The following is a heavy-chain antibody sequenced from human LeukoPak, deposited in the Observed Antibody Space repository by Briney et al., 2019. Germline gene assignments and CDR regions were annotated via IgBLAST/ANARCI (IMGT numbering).Heavy chain of an antibody. CDR3: ARGYTHRPYDYVWGSYRSVPSFDP. D-gene: IGHD3-16*02. Sequence: ASVKVSCKASGYTFTIYYMHWVRQAPGQGLEWMGWINPNSGGTNYAQKFQGRDTMTRDTSISTAYMELSRLRSDDTAVYYCARGYTHRPYDYVWGSYRSVPSFDPWGQGTLVTVSS. J-gene: IGHJ5*02. V-gene: IGHV1-2*02. CDR1: GYTFTIYY. CDR2: INPNSGGT.